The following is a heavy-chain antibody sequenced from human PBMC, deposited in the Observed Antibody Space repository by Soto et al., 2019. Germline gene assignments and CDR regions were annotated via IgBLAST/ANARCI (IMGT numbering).Heavy chain of an antibody. V-gene: IGHV1-2*04. CDR3: ARSLDRGVTASYYYYGMDV. CDR1: GYVFTDYY. D-gene: IGHD3-10*01. Sequence: QAQLVQSGAEVMKPGASVKVSCKASGYVFTDYYLHWVRQAPGQGLEWMGWINPKSGATSYAQKFQGWVTTTRDTSISTAFMELPRLTSDDTAMYFCARSLDRGVTASYYYYGMDVWGQGTTVTVSS. J-gene: IGHJ6*02. CDR2: INPKSGAT.